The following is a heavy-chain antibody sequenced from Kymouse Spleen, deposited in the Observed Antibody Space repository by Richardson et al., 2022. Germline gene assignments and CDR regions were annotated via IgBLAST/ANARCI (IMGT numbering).Heavy chain of an antibody. D-gene: IGHD1-26*01. V-gene: IGHV3-9*01. Sequence: EVQLVESGGGLVQPGRSLRLSCAASGFTFDDYAMHWVRQAPGKGLEWVSGISWNSGSIGYADSVKGRFTISRDNAKNSLYLQMNSLRAEDTALYYCAKDKGSSGSYSYYFDYWGQGTLVTVSS. CDR2: ISWNSGSI. CDR1: GFTFDDYA. J-gene: IGHJ4*02. CDR3: AKDKGSSGSYSYYFDY.